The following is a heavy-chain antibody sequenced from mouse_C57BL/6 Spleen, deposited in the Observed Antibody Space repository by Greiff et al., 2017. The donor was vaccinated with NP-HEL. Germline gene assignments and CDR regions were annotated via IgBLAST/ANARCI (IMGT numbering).Heavy chain of an antibody. V-gene: IGHV1-54*01. Sequence: QVQLQQSGAELVRPGTSVKVSCKASGYAFTNYLIEWVKQRPGQGLEWIGVINPGSGGTNYNEKFKGKATLTADKSSSIAYMQLSSLTSEDSAVYFCARDVGAMDYWGQGTSVTVSS. CDR3: ARDVGAMDY. J-gene: IGHJ4*01. CDR1: GYAFTNYL. CDR2: INPGSGGT.